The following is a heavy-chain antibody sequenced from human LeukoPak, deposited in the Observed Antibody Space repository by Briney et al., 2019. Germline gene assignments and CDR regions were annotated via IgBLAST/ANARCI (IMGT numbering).Heavy chain of an antibody. CDR3: ANTYCSGGSCYVDY. CDR1: GGSISSGGYY. D-gene: IGHD2-15*01. J-gene: IGHJ4*02. CDR2: IYTSGST. Sequence: PSQTLSLTCTVSGGSISSGGYYWSWIRQPAGKGLEWIGRIYTSGSTNYNPSLKSRVTMSVDTSKNQFSLKLSSVTAADTAVYYCANTYCSGGSCYVDYWGQGTLVTVSS. V-gene: IGHV4-61*02.